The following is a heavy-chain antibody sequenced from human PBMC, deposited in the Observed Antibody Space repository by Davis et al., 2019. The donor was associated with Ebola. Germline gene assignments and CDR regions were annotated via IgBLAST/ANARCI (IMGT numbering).Heavy chain of an antibody. V-gene: IGHV1-18*01. Sequence: ASVKVSCKASGYTFTSYGISWVRQAPGQGLEWMGWISAYNGNINYAQKLQGRVTMTTDTSTSTAYMELRSLRSDDTAVYYCARDRYQLLYSPFDYYYYMDVWGKGTTVTVSS. CDR3: ARDRYQLLYSPFDYYYYMDV. CDR2: ISAYNGNI. J-gene: IGHJ6*03. CDR1: GYTFTSYG. D-gene: IGHD2-2*02.